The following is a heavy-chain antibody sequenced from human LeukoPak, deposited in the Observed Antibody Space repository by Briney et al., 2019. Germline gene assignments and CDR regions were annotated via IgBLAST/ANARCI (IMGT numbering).Heavy chain of an antibody. Sequence: GGSLRPSCAASGFTFSTSWMHWVRHAPGQGLVWVSRINSDGSSTSYADFVKGRFTISRDNAKNTLYLQVNSLRAEDAAVYYCARPGSGGDLSSSSVYWGQGTLVTVSS. CDR2: INSDGSST. V-gene: IGHV3-74*01. D-gene: IGHD6-6*01. CDR1: GFTFSTSW. J-gene: IGHJ4*02. CDR3: ARPGSGGDLSSSSVY.